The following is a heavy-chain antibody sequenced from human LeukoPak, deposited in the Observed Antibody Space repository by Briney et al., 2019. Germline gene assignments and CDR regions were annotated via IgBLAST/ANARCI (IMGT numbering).Heavy chain of an antibody. CDR3: AGGATSVVDY. Sequence: GGSLRLSCAASGFTVSSNYMHWVRQAPGKGLEWVSFLYGGGNTHYADSVKGRFTISRDTSKNTLYLQMNSLRAAGTAMYYCAGGATSVVDYWGQGTLVTVSS. CDR2: LYGGGNT. V-gene: IGHV3-53*01. J-gene: IGHJ4*02. CDR1: GFTVSSNY. D-gene: IGHD1-26*01.